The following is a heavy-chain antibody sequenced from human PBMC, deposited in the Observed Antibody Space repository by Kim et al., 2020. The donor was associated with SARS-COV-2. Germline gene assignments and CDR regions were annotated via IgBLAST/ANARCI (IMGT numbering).Heavy chain of an antibody. CDR3: ARHGADITVAATGTFDY. D-gene: IGHD6-19*01. Sequence: SETLSLTCTVSGGSISSSSYYWGWIRQPPGKGLEWIGSIYYSGSTYYNPSLKSRVTISVDTSKNQFSLKLSSVTAADTAVYYCARHGADITVAATGTFDYWGQGTLVTVSS. J-gene: IGHJ4*02. CDR2: IYYSGST. V-gene: IGHV4-39*01. CDR1: GGSISSSSYY.